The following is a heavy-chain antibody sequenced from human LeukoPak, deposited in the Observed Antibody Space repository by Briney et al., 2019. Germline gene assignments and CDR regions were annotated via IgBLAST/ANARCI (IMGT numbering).Heavy chain of an antibody. D-gene: IGHD2-21*01. CDR3: AHRPGRGIPAAH. V-gene: IGHV2-5*02. Sequence: SGPTLVNPTQTLTLTCTFSGFSLSTGEVGVSWIRQPPGKALEWLALIYWDDDKRYSPSLKSRLTITKDTSKNQVVLTMTNMDPVDTATYYCAHRPGRGIPAAHWGQGTLVSVSS. CDR1: GFSLSTGEVG. J-gene: IGHJ4*02. CDR2: IYWDDDK.